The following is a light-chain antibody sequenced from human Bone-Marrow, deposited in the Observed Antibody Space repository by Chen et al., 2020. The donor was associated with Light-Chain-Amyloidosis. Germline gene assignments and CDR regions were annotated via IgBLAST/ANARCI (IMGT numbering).Light chain of an antibody. V-gene: IGKV3-20*01. J-gene: IGKJ4*01. CDR1: QTISSNY. CDR2: VSS. CDR3: QQYGTSPLT. Sequence: EIVLTQSPGTLSLSPGEGANLSCRASQTISSNYLTWYQQKFGQAPRLLIYVSSSRATGIPDRFTGSGSGTDFTLTINRLETEDFAMYYCQQYGTSPLTLGGGTKVEIK.